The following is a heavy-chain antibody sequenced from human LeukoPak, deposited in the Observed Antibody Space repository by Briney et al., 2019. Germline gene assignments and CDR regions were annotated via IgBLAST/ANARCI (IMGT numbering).Heavy chain of an antibody. J-gene: IGHJ4*02. D-gene: IGHD1-26*01. CDR3: ARERGRGRDSPWFDY. CDR2: TSDRGDYI. CDR1: GFTFTSYS. V-gene: IGHV3-23*01. Sequence: GGSLRLSCAASGFTFTSYSMSWVRQAPGKGLEWVSGTSDRGDYIYYADSVKGRFTISRDNSKNTLDLQMTGLRAEDTAVYYCARERGRGRDSPWFDYWGQGTLVTVSS.